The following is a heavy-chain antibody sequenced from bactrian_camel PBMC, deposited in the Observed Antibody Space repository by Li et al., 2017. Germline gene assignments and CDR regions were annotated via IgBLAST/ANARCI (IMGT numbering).Heavy chain of an antibody. CDR3: APDPRGSAY. Sequence: HVQLVESGGGSVQTGGSLRLSCAASGYTASINSMGWFRRTPGKEREAVATIETSDGSTCYADSVKGRFTISRDNAKNTVYLQMNSLKPEDTAVYYCAPDPRGSAYWGQGTQVTVS. CDR1: GYTASINS. V-gene: IGHV3S53*01. CDR2: IETSDGST. J-gene: IGHJ4*01. D-gene: IGHD3*01.